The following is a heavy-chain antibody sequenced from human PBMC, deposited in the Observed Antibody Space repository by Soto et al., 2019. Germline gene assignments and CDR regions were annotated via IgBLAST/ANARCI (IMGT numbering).Heavy chain of an antibody. V-gene: IGHV5-10-1*01. CDR1: GYSFTSYW. Sequence: GESLKISCKGSGYSFTSYWISWVRQMPGKGLEWMGRIDPSDSYTNYSPSFQGHVTISADKSISTAYLQWSSLKASDTAMYYCARLLTYYDILTGYYYYYSGMDVWGQGTTVTVSS. CDR3: ARLLTYYDILTGYYYYYSGMDV. J-gene: IGHJ6*02. D-gene: IGHD3-9*01. CDR2: IDPSDSYT.